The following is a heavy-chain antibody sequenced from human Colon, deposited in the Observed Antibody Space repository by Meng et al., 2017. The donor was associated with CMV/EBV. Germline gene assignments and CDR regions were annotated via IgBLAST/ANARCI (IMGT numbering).Heavy chain of an antibody. D-gene: IGHD2-15*01. V-gene: IGHV3-53*01. Sequence: GESLKISCAASGLTVSRNYMSWVRQAPGKGLEWVSLIYSGGSTYYADSVKGQFTISGDNSKNTLYLQMNSLRAEDTAVYYCARSPEYCSGGSCFYYYGMDVWGRGTTVTVSS. J-gene: IGHJ6*02. CDR3: ARSPEYCSGGSCFYYYGMDV. CDR1: GLTVSRNY. CDR2: IYSGGST.